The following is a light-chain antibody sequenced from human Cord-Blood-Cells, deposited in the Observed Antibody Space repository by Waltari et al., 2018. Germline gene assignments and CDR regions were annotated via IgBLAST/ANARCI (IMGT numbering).Light chain of an antibody. J-gene: IGLJ3*02. V-gene: IGLV1-51*02. CDR3: GTWDSSLSAGHWV. CDR2: ENN. Sequence: QSVLTQPPSVSAAPGPKATISCSGSSSNIGNNYVSWYQQLPRTAPKLLIYENNKRPSGIPDRFSGSKSGTSATLGITGLQTGDEADYYGGTWDSSLSAGHWVFGGGTKLTVL. CDR1: SSNIGNNY.